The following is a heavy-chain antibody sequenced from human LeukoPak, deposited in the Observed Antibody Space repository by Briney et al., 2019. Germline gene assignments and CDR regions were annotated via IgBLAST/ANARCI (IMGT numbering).Heavy chain of an antibody. J-gene: IGHJ5*02. V-gene: IGHV3-23*01. CDR2: TSSSDAGT. CDR1: GFTLSTYA. CDR3: AKMVGPYYYDSSGYLPRLDSDP. D-gene: IGHD3-22*01. Sequence: PGGSLRLSCAASGFTLSTYAMSWVRQTPGKGLEWVAATSSSDAGTYHADSVRGRFTISRDNSKNTLHLQMNSLRAEDTAVYYCAKMVGPYYYDSSGYLPRLDSDPWGQGTLVTVSS.